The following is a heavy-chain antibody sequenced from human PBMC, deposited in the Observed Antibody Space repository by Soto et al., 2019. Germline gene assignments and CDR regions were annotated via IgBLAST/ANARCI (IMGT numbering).Heavy chain of an antibody. J-gene: IGHJ5*01. CDR2: IYWDDDK. Sequence: QITLKESGPTLVKPTQTLTLTCTFSGFSLSTHGVGVGWVRQPAGKALEWLALIYWDDDKRYSASLNSRLTITKDNSKNQVVLTMTNMDPVDTATYYCAHAMLYCTGGSCSTWFDSWGQGTLVTVSS. D-gene: IGHD2-15*01. CDR1: GFSLSTHGVG. V-gene: IGHV2-5*02. CDR3: AHAMLYCTGGSCSTWFDS.